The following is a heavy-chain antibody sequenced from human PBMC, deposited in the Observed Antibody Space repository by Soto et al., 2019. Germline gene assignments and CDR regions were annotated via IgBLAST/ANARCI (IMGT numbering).Heavy chain of an antibody. CDR3: ATNRDYYFDY. CDR1: GYTLTSYG. D-gene: IGHD2-8*01. Sequence: QVQLVQSGNEVKKPGASVKVSCKASGYTLTSYGISWVRQAPGQGLEWMGWISPYNGNTNYAQNFQGRVTMTTDTSTSTAYMELRSLSSDATAVYYCATNRDYYFDYWGQGALVTVSS. CDR2: ISPYNGNT. J-gene: IGHJ4*02. V-gene: IGHV1-18*01.